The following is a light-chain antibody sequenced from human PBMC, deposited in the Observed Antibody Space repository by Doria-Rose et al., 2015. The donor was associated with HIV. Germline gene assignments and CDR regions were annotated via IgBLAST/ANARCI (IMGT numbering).Light chain of an antibody. J-gene: IGKJ1*01. CDR3: HQYGTSWT. CDR1: QGFSSTY. Sequence: EIVMTQSPGTLSLSPGERATLSCRASQGFSSTYLAWYQQKPGQAPSLLIYDGSTRATGIPDRFSASGSGTDFTRTINRLEPEDFALYYCHQYGTSWTFGQGTKVEI. V-gene: IGKV3-20*01. CDR2: DGS.